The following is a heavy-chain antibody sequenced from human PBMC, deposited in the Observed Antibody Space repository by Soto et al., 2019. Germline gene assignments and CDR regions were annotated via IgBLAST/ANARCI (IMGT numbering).Heavy chain of an antibody. Sequence: QVQLVQSGAEVKKPGSSVKVSCKASGGTFRSYAISWVRQAPGQGLERMGGIIPIFGTANYAQKVQGRVTITADESTSTAYMELSSLISEDTAVYYCAREAGYSYGYGVDVWGQGTTVTVS. CDR1: GGTFRSYA. D-gene: IGHD5-18*01. J-gene: IGHJ6*02. CDR3: AREAGYSYGYGVDV. V-gene: IGHV1-69*01. CDR2: IIPIFGTA.